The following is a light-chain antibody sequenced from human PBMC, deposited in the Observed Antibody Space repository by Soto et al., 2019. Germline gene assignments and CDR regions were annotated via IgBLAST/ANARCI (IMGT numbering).Light chain of an antibody. CDR1: QGISSY. V-gene: IGKV1-8*01. Sequence: AIRMTQSPSSLYASTGDRVTITCRASQGISSYLAWYQQKPGKAPKLLIDAASTLQSGVPSRFSGSRSGTDFTLTISCLQSEDFATYYCQQYYSYPRTFGQGTKVEIK. CDR2: AAS. CDR3: QQYYSYPRT. J-gene: IGKJ1*01.